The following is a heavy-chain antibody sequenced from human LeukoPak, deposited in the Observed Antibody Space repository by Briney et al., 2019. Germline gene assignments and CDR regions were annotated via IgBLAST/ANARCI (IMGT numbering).Heavy chain of an antibody. CDR1: GFTFSNAW. J-gene: IGHJ4*02. V-gene: IGHV3-15*01. CDR3: TTDQPELPLDY. Sequence: GGSLRLSCAASGFTFSNAWMSWVRQAPGKGLEWAGRIKSKTDGGTTDYAAPVKGRFTISRDDSKNTLYLQMNSLKTEDTAVYYCTTDQPELPLDYWGQGTLVTVSS. D-gene: IGHD1-7*01. CDR2: IKSKTDGGTT.